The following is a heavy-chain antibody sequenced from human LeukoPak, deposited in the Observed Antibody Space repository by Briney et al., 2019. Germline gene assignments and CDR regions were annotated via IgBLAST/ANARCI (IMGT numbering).Heavy chain of an antibody. CDR3: AKVLSSGNYRGAFDI. V-gene: IGHV3-33*06. Sequence: GRSLRLSCAASGFTFSSYGMHWVRQAPGKGLEWVAVIWYDGSNKYYADSVKGRFTISRDNSKKMLYLQMNSLRVEDTAVYYCAKVLSSGNYRGAFDIWGQGTKVTVSS. J-gene: IGHJ3*02. CDR1: GFTFSSYG. D-gene: IGHD1-26*01. CDR2: IWYDGSNK.